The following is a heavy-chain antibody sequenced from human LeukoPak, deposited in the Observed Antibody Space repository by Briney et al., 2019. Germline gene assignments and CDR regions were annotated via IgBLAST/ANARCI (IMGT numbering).Heavy chain of an antibody. D-gene: IGHD5-12*01. CDR2: FDPEDGAT. CDR3: ATVVLYSGYHFDY. CDR1: GYTLTELS. V-gene: IGHV1-24*01. Sequence: ASVKVSCKVSGYTLTELSMHWVRQAPGKGLEWMGGFDPEDGATIYAQKFQGRVTMTEDTSTDTAYMELSSLRAEDTAVYYCATVVLYSGYHFDYWGQGTLVTVSS. J-gene: IGHJ4*02.